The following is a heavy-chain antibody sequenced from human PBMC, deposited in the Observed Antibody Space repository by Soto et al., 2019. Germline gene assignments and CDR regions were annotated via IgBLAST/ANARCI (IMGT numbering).Heavy chain of an antibody. CDR2: INHSGST. CDR1: GGSFSGYY. D-gene: IGHD5-18*01. Sequence: QVQLQQWGAGLLKPSETLSLTCAVYGGSFSGYYWSWIRQPPGKGLEWIGEINHSGSTNYKPSLKSRVTISVDPSKNQFSLKLSSVTAADTAVYYCATLEADTAMVLDAFDIWGQGTMVTVAS. CDR3: ATLEADTAMVLDAFDI. V-gene: IGHV4-34*01. J-gene: IGHJ3*02.